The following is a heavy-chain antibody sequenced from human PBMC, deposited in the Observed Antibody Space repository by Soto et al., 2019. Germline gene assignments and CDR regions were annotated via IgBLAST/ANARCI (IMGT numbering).Heavy chain of an antibody. Sequence: ESLKISCKGSGYSFTSYWIGWVRQMPGKGLEWMGIIYPGDSDTRYSPSFQGQVTISADKSISTAYLQWSSLKASDTAMYYCARHRTYCSSTSCYRHDAFDIWGQGTMVTVSS. V-gene: IGHV5-51*01. CDR3: ARHRTYCSSTSCYRHDAFDI. CDR1: GYSFTSYW. J-gene: IGHJ3*02. D-gene: IGHD2-2*01. CDR2: IYPGDSDT.